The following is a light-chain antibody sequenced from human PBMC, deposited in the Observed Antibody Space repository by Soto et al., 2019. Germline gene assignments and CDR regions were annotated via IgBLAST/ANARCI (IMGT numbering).Light chain of an antibody. CDR2: GNS. V-gene: IGLV1-40*01. CDR1: YSNIGAGYD. Sequence: QPVLTQPPSVSGAPGQMDTISCTGSYSNIGAGYDVHWYQQLPGTAPKLLIYGNSNRPSGVPDRFSGSKSGTSASLAITGLQAEDEADYYCQSYDNNLSGSVFGGGTKVTVL. CDR3: QSYDNNLSGSV. J-gene: IGLJ2*01.